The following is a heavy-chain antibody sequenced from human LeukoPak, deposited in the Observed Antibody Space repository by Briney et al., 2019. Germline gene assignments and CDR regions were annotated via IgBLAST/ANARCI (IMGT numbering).Heavy chain of an antibody. V-gene: IGHV1-3*01. J-gene: IGHJ3*02. Sequence: GASVKVSCKSSGSTFTNYAMHWLRQAPGQRLEWMGWINVANGNTKYSQNFQGRVTITRDTSASTAYMELSSLRSEDTAVYYCASPPPYNWNDVGLDAFDIWGQGTMVTVSS. CDR2: INVANGNT. D-gene: IGHD1-20*01. CDR1: GSTFTNYA. CDR3: ASPPPYNWNDVGLDAFDI.